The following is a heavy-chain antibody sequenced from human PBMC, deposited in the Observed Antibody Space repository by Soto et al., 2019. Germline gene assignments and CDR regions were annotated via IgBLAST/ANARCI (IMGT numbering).Heavy chain of an antibody. Sequence: ASVKVSCKASGYTLTSYYMHWVRQAPGQGFEGMGIINLSGGSKSDAQKFKGRVTMNRDTSTSTVYMELSSLRSEDRAVYFCARRSLYSSSWYYDYWGQGTLVTVSS. D-gene: IGHD6-13*01. J-gene: IGHJ4*02. CDR3: ARRSLYSSSWYYDY. V-gene: IGHV1-46*01. CDR2: INLSGGSK. CDR1: GYTLTSYY.